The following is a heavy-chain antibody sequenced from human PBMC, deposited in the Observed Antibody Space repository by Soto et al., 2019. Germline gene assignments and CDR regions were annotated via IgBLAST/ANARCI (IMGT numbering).Heavy chain of an antibody. CDR1: GFNLGTYG. J-gene: IGHJ6*03. CDR3: AREWNGYYLDV. Sequence: QVQLVESGGGEVQPGGSLRLSCAASGFNLGTYGMHWVRQAPGKGLEWVTLIWYDGTKKYYADSVKGRFTISRDSSENTLYLHMDSLRAEDTAVYYCAREWNGYYLDVWGKGTTVTVSS. CDR2: IWYDGTKK. V-gene: IGHV3-33*01. D-gene: IGHD1-1*01.